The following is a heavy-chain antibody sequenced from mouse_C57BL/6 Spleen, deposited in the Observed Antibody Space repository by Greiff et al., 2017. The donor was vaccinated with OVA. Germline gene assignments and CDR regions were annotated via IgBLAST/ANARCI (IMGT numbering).Heavy chain of an antibody. CDR2: IDPSDSYT. V-gene: IGHV1-59*01. Sequence: QVQLQQPGAELVRPGPSVKLSCKASGYTFTSYWMHWVKQRPGQGLEWIGVIDPSDSYTNYNHKFKGKATLTVDTSSSTAYMQLSSLTSEDSAVYYCAKRDSGRLDYWGQGTTLTVSS. J-gene: IGHJ2*01. D-gene: IGHD1-1*01. CDR3: AKRDSGRLDY. CDR1: GYTFTSYW.